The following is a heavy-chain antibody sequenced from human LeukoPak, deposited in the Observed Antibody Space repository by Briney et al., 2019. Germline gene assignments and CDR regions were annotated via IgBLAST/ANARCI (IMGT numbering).Heavy chain of an antibody. CDR3: ARPISTYYDILTGYPTKDNWFDP. CDR2: INHSGST. CDR1: GVSFSGYY. V-gene: IGHV4-34*01. D-gene: IGHD3-9*01. J-gene: IGHJ5*02. Sequence: SETLSLTCAVYGVSFSGYYWSWIRQPPGKGLEWIGEINHSGSTNYNPSLKSRVTISVDTSKNQFSLKLSSVTAADTAVYYCARPISTYYDILTGYPTKDNWFDPWGQGTLVTVSS.